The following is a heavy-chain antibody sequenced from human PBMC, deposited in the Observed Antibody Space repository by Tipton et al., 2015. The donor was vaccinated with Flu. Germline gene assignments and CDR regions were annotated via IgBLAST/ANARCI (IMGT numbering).Heavy chain of an antibody. D-gene: IGHD4-11*01. CDR3: ARRDFSNYVSEPKNWFDI. Sequence: TLSLTCTVSGASIRSESHFWSWIRQPAGKGLEWIGNICPGSPYYNPSLRSRVTISVAGARPQFSLRLTSVTAADTAVYFCARRDFSNYVSEPKNWFDIWGQGTLVTVSS. V-gene: IGHV4-61*09. CDR2: ICPGSP. CDR1: GASIRSESHF. J-gene: IGHJ5*02.